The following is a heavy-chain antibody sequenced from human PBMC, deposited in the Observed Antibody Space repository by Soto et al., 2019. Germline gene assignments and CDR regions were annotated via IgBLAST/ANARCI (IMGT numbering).Heavy chain of an antibody. CDR1: GSTFTGYA. J-gene: IGHJ4*02. Sequence: QVQLVQSGAEVKKPGASVKVSCTASGSTFTGYAIHWVRQAPGQRLEWMGWINAGNGNTKYSQKFQGRVTITRDTSASTAYMELSSLRSEDTAVYYCARGDYYDIHDYWGQGTLVTVSS. CDR2: INAGNGNT. CDR3: ARGDYYDIHDY. V-gene: IGHV1-3*01. D-gene: IGHD3-22*01.